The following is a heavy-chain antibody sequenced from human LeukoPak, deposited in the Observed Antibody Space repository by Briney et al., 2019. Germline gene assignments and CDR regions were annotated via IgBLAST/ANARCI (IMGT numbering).Heavy chain of an antibody. CDR3: ARTRGGYYYYYMDV. J-gene: IGHJ6*03. V-gene: IGHV1-2*02. CDR1: GYTFTGYY. Sequence: ASVKVSCKASGYTFTGYYMHWVRQAPRQGLEGVGWINPNSGGTNYAHKFQDRVTKTRDTSISTAYMELSRLRSDDTAVYYCARTRGGYYYYYMDVWGKGTTVTVSS. D-gene: IGHD2-2*01. CDR2: INPNSGGT.